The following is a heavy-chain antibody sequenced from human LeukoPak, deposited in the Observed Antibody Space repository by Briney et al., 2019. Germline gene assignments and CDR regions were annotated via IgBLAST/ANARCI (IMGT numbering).Heavy chain of an antibody. CDR2: IKQDGSEK. J-gene: IGHJ4*01. D-gene: IGHD6-13*01. Sequence: GGSLRLSCAASGFIFSDYWMSWVRQAPGKGLEWVAIIKQDGSEKYYVDSVKGRFTISRDNAKNSLYLQMNSLRVEDTAVYYCARDGTAAGLYFDLWGQGTLVTVSS. CDR1: GFIFSDYW. CDR3: ARDGTAAGLYFDL. V-gene: IGHV3-7*01.